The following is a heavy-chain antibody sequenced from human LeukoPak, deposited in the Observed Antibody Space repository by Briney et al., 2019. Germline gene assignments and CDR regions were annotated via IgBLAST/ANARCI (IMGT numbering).Heavy chain of an antibody. CDR3: AKETVAAPPIDY. CDR1: GFTFSSYA. J-gene: IGHJ4*02. Sequence: GGSLRLSCAASGFTFSSYAMSWVRQAPGKGPEWVSAISGSAYSTYYADSVKGRFTISRDNSKNTLYLQMNSLRAEDTAVYYCAKETVAAPPIDYWGQGTLVTVSS. V-gene: IGHV3-23*01. D-gene: IGHD6-19*01. CDR2: ISGSAYST.